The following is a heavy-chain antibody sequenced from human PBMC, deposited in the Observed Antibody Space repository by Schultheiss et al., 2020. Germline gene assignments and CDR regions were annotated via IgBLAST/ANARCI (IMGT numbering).Heavy chain of an antibody. CDR2: IIPILGIA. CDR3: ASRHDYSNWFDP. CDR1: GGTFSSYT. J-gene: IGHJ5*02. V-gene: IGHV1-69*02. D-gene: IGHD4-11*01. Sequence: SVKVSCKASGGTFSSYTISWVRQAPGQGLEWMGRIIPILGIANYAQKFQGRVTITADKSTSTAYMELSSLRSEDTAVYYCASRHDYSNWFDPWGQGTLVTVSS.